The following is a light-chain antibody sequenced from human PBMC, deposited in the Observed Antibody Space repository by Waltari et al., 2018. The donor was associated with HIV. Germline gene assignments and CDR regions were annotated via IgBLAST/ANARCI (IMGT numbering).Light chain of an antibody. CDR1: SSNIGNNY. CDR3: GTWDSSLSVVV. Sequence: QSVLTQPPSVSAAPGQKVTISCSGSSSNIGNNYVSWYQHLPGTAPKRLIYYNNKRPSGIPDRFSGSKSGTSATLGITGLQTGDEADYYCGTWDSSLSVVVFGTGTKVTVL. V-gene: IGLV1-51*01. J-gene: IGLJ1*01. CDR2: YNN.